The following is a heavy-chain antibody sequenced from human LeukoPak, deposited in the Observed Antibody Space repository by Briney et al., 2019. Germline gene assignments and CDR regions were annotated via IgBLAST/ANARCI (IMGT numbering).Heavy chain of an antibody. J-gene: IGHJ4*02. D-gene: IGHD2-21*02. V-gene: IGHV3-23*01. CDR1: GFTVNSYY. CDR3: AKVDPVVVTAPFDY. Sequence: PGGSLRLSCAASGFTVNSYYMSWVRQAPGKGLEWVSAISGSGGSTYYADPVKGRFTISRDNSKNTLYLQMNSLRAEDTAVYYCAKVDPVVVTAPFDYWGQGTLVTVSS. CDR2: ISGSGGST.